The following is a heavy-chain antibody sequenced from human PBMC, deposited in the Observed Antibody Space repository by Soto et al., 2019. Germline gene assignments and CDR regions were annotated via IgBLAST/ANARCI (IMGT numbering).Heavy chain of an antibody. CDR1: GGTFSSYT. J-gene: IGHJ4*02. Sequence: QVQLVQSGAEVKKPGSSVKVSCKASGGTFSSYTISWVRQAPGQGLEWMGRIIPILGIANYAQKFQGRVTITADESTSTAYMELSSLRSEDTAVYYCAREGWEQRSFDYWGQGTLVTVSS. V-gene: IGHV1-69*08. CDR3: AREGWEQRSFDY. D-gene: IGHD1-26*01. CDR2: IIPILGIA.